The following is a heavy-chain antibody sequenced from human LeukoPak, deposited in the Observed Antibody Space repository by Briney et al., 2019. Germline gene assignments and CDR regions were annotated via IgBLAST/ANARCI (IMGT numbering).Heavy chain of an antibody. V-gene: IGHV4-59*08. Sequence: PSETLSLTCTVSGYSITSYDWSWIRQPPGKGLEWIGFINHSGNTNYNPSLKSRVTLSVDTSKSQFSLRLSSVTAADTAVYYCARHGATFDPWGQGTLVTVSS. CDR2: INHSGNT. CDR1: GYSITSYD. D-gene: IGHD3-16*01. CDR3: ARHGATFDP. J-gene: IGHJ5*02.